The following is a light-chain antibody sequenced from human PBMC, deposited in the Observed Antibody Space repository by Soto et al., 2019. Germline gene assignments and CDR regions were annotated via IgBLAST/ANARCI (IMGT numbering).Light chain of an antibody. CDR2: GAS. J-gene: IGKJ4*01. CDR1: QSVSSNY. Sequence: EIVLTQSPGTLSLSPRERATLSCRASQSVSSNYVAWYQHKVGQAPRLLIYGASNRATGIPARFSGSGSGTDFTLTISSLEPEDFAVYYCQQRSNWRDTFGGGTKVEIK. CDR3: QQRSNWRDT. V-gene: IGKV3D-20*02.